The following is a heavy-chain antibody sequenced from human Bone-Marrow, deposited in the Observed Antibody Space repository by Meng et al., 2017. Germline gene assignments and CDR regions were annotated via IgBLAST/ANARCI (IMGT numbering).Heavy chain of an antibody. CDR2: LSGGGFTT. CDR3: AKYSYGLGDYFDY. Sequence: GESLKISCAASGFTFSSYAMSWVRRAPGKGLEWLAALSGGGFTTYYADSVKGRFTISRHNSKNTLYLQVNSLRAEDTDLYYCAKYSYGLGDYFDYRGQGALVTVSS. D-gene: IGHD3-10*01. J-gene: IGHJ4*02. CDR1: GFTFSSYA. V-gene: IGHV3-23*01.